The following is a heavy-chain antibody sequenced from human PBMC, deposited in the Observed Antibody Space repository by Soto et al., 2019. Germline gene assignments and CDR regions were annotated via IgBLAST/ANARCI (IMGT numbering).Heavy chain of an antibody. Sequence: ASVKVSCKASGYTFTSYAMHWVRQAPGQRLEWMGWINAGNGNTKYSQKFQGRVTITRDTSASTAYMELSSLRSEDTAVYYCARRTTHTALELRLVAFDIWGQGTMVTVSS. J-gene: IGHJ3*02. CDR2: INAGNGNT. D-gene: IGHD1-7*01. CDR1: GYTFTSYA. V-gene: IGHV1-3*01. CDR3: ARRTTHTALELRLVAFDI.